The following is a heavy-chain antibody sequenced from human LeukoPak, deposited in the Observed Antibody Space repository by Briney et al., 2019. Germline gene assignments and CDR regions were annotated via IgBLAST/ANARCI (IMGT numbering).Heavy chain of an antibody. CDR1: GYTFTSYY. J-gene: IGHJ4*02. CDR2: INPIGGTT. Sequence: ASVKVSCKASGYTFTSYYIHWVRQAPGQGLEWMGIINPIGGTTDYAQKFQGRVTMTRDTSTSTVYMELSSLRSEDTAVHYCARQQGLQYLNFDYWGQGTLVTVSS. D-gene: IGHD4-11*01. V-gene: IGHV1-46*01. CDR3: ARQQGLQYLNFDY.